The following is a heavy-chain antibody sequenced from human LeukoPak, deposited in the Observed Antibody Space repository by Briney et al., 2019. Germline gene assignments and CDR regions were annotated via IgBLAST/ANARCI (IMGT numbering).Heavy chain of an antibody. Sequence: SVKVSCKTSGGTFSTYAISWVRQAPGQGLEWMGGIIPIFGTGNYAQKFQGRVTITADESTSTAYMELGSLRSEDTAVYYCARGLGDSSGYYYSDNWGQGTLVTVSS. V-gene: IGHV1-69*13. CDR3: ARGLGDSSGYYYSDN. CDR2: IIPIFGTG. D-gene: IGHD3-22*01. J-gene: IGHJ4*02. CDR1: GGTFSTYA.